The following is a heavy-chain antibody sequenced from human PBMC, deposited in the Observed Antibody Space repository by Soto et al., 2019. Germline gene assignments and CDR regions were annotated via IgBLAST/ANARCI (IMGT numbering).Heavy chain of an antibody. CDR3: AKMRGSIMGGWCFDF. Sequence: EVPLLESGGGSIQPGGSLRLSCAASGFTFSNYAMSWVRQAPGKGLEWVSSLNGNGVATFYADSVKGRFTISRDNSKNTLYVQMNNLRDEDTVVYFCAKMRGSIMGGWCFDFWGRGTLVTVSS. V-gene: IGHV3-23*01. CDR2: LNGNGVAT. D-gene: IGHD2-8*01. J-gene: IGHJ2*01. CDR1: GFTFSNYA.